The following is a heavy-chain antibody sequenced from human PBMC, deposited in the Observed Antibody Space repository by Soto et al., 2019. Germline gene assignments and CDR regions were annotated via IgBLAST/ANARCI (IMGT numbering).Heavy chain of an antibody. Sequence: SETLSLTCTVSGGSINNYYWSWIRQPPGKGLQWIGYIYYTGGTNYNPSLKSRVTISVDTSKNQFSLRLSSVTAADTAVYCCARGLDSYDGSTHAFDIWGQGTMVTVSS. J-gene: IGHJ3*02. CDR1: GGSINNYY. CDR3: ARGLDSYDGSTHAFDI. D-gene: IGHD3-22*01. V-gene: IGHV4-59*01. CDR2: IYYTGGT.